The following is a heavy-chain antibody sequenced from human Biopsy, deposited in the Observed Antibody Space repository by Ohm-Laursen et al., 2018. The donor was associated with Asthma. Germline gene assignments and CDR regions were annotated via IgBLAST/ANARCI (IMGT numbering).Heavy chain of an antibody. CDR1: GGSFSAYY. CDR2: INHSGST. V-gene: IGHV4-34*01. J-gene: IGHJ5*02. D-gene: IGHD3-3*01. CDR3: ARAASTTVFWSGYSHNWFDP. Sequence: SGTLSLTCAVYGGSFSAYYWSWIRHPPGKGLEWIAEINHSGSTNYNPSLKSRVTMSVDTSKNQLFLNLSSVTAADTAVYYCARAASTTVFWSGYSHNWFDPWGQGTLVTVSS.